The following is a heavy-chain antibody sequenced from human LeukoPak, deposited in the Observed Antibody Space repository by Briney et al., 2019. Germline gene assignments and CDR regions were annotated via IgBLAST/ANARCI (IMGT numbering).Heavy chain of an antibody. D-gene: IGHD2-21*01. CDR1: AYTFSGYY. CDR2: INFNSGGK. CDR3: ARQIVPGSMGCDF. J-gene: IGHJ4*02. V-gene: IGHV1-2*02. Sequence: GASVKVSCKASAYTFSGYYIHWGRQAPGQGLEWMGWINFNSGGKIFAEKFQDRVTMARDTSISTAYMELSRLRSDDTAVYYCARQIVPGSMGCDFWGQGTLVTVSS.